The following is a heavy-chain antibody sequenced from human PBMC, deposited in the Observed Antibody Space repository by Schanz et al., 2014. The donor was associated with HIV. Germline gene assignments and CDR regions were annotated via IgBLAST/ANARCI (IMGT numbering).Heavy chain of an antibody. CDR2: ISWNSGSI. J-gene: IGHJ3*02. CDR1: GFNFDDYV. V-gene: IGHV3-9*01. D-gene: IGHD3-10*01. CDR3: AKENPIYYYTHGGPFDI. Sequence: EVQLVESGGGLVQPGRSLRLSCTGSGFNFDDYVMYWVRQAPGKGLEWVSGISWNSGSIGYADSVKGRFTISRDNSKNMLYLQMNSLRAGDTAIYYCAKENPIYYYTHGGPFDIWGQGTMLTVSS.